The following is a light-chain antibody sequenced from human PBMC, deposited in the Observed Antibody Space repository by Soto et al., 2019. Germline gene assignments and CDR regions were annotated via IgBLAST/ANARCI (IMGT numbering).Light chain of an antibody. CDR2: GAS. V-gene: IGKV3-15*01. Sequence: EIVMTQSPATLSLSPWERATLSCRASQSMRSNLAWYQQKPGQAPRLLIYGASTRATGIPARISGSGSGTEFTLTITSLQSEDFAVYYCQQYDNWPRTFGQGTKVDIK. CDR3: QQYDNWPRT. CDR1: QSMRSN. J-gene: IGKJ1*01.